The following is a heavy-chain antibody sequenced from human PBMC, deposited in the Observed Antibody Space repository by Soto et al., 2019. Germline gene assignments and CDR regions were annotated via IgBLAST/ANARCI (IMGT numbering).Heavy chain of an antibody. CDR1: GFTFSAYG. D-gene: IGHD2-15*01. V-gene: IGHV3-23*01. CDR2: ISGSGSST. Sequence: EVKLLESGGGLVQPGGSLRLSCAASGFTFSAYGMSWVRQAPGKGLEWVSGISGSGSSTYYADSVKGRFTLSRDNSKSTLYVQMNSLRAEDTAVYYCAKWWGWTVDSWGQGTLVTVSS. CDR3: AKWWGWTVDS. J-gene: IGHJ4*02.